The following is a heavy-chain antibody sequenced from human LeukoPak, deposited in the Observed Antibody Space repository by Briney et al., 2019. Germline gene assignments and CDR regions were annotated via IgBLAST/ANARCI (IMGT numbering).Heavy chain of an antibody. CDR2: INHSGST. Sequence: SETLSLTCAVYGGSFSGYYWSWIRQPPGKGLEWIGEINHSGSTNYNPSLKSRVTISVDTSKNQFSLKLSSVTAADTAVYYCARHRLRWYRYFDYWGQGTLVTVSS. J-gene: IGHJ4*02. CDR1: GGSFSGYY. CDR3: ARHRLRWYRYFDY. D-gene: IGHD4-23*01. V-gene: IGHV4-34*01.